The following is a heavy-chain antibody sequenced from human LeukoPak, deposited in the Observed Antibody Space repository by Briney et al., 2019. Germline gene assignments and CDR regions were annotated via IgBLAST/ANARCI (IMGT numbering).Heavy chain of an antibody. V-gene: IGHV4-31*03. CDR1: GGSISSGGYY. CDR2: IYNSGGT. D-gene: IGHD6-6*01. Sequence: SETLSLTCTVSGGSISSGGYYWSWIRQHPGKGLGWIGYIYNSGGTYYNPSLNSRVTVSVDTSKNQFSLKLSSVTAADTAVYYCAREESRSSYFDYWGQGTLVTVSS. CDR3: AREESRSSYFDY. J-gene: IGHJ4*02.